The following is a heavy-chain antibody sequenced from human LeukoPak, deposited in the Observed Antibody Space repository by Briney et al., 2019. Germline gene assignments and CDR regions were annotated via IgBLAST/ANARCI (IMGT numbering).Heavy chain of an antibody. Sequence: KPSETLSLTCTVSGGPISSYYWSWIRQPPGKGLEWIGYIYYSGSTNCNPSLKSRVTISVDTSKNQFSLKLSSVTAADTAVYYCARDLGGYSDGSYYYYMDVWGKGTTVTVSS. CDR2: IYYSGST. V-gene: IGHV4-59*12. CDR1: GGPISSYY. J-gene: IGHJ6*03. CDR3: ARDLGGYSDGSYYYYMDV. D-gene: IGHD5-18*01.